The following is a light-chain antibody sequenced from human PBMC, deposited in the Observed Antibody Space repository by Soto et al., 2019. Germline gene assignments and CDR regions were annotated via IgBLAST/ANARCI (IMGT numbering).Light chain of an antibody. CDR3: CSYAGSNILI. V-gene: IGLV2-11*01. CDR1: SRDVGGYNY. CDR2: DVS. Sequence: QSALTQPRSVSGSPGQSITISCTGTSRDVGGYNYVSWYQQLPGNAPKLMIYDVSKRPSGVPDRFSGSKSGNTASLTISGLQAEDEADYYCCSYAGSNILIFGGGTKVTVL. J-gene: IGLJ2*01.